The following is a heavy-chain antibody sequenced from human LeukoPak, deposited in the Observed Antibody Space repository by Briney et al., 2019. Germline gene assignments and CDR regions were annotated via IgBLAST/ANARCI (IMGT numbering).Heavy chain of an antibody. CDR1: GGSISTYY. CDR2: IYHSGST. V-gene: IGHV4-59*01. J-gene: IGHJ1*01. CDR3: ARGGAARLHFQN. Sequence: SETLSLTCTVSGGSISTYYWNWIRQPPGKGPEWIGYIYHSGSTNYNPSLQSRVTISVDTSKNQFSLNLNSVTAADTAVYYCARGGAARLHFQNWGQGTLVTVSS. D-gene: IGHD6-6*01.